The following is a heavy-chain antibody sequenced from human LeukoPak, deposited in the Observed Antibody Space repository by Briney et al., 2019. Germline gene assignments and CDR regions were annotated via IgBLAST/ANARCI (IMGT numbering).Heavy chain of an antibody. V-gene: IGHV3-21*01. D-gene: IGHD3-10*01. Sequence: GGSLRLSCAASGFSFSSYTMNWVRQAPGKGLEGVSFISGSSNYIHYADSVKGRFTISRDNAKNSLYLQMNSLRAEDTAVYYCASPLYASGSYLGYWGQGTLLTVSS. CDR1: GFSFSSYT. CDR2: ISGSSNYI. J-gene: IGHJ4*02. CDR3: ASPLYASGSYLGY.